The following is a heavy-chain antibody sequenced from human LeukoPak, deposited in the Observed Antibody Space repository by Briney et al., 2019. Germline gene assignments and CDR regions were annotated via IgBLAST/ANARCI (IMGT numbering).Heavy chain of an antibody. Sequence: PSETLSLTCTVSVGSISSHYWSWIRQTPGKGLEWIGYISYSGGTNYNPSLKGRVTISVDTSKSQFSLKLTSVTAADTAVYYCARLKDLWFDPWGQGTLVTVSS. CDR2: ISYSGGT. CDR3: ARLKDLWFDP. CDR1: VGSISSHY. V-gene: IGHV4-59*11. J-gene: IGHJ5*02. D-gene: IGHD2-15*01.